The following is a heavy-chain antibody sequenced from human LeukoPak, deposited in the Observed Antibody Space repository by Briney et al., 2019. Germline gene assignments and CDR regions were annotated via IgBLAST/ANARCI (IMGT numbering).Heavy chain of an antibody. V-gene: IGHV1-2*02. CDR2: INPNSGGT. D-gene: IGHD4-17*01. CDR3: ASDYGDLEFDY. CDR1: GYPFSAYY. Sequence: ASVKVSCKASGYPFSAYYMHWVRQAPGQGLEWMGWINPNSGGTNYAQNVQGRVTMNRDKTLSTAYMEVSRLRSDDTAVYYCASDYGDLEFDYWGQGTLVTVSS. J-gene: IGHJ4*02.